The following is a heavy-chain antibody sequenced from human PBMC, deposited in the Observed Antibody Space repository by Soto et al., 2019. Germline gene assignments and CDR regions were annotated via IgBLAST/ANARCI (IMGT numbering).Heavy chain of an antibody. D-gene: IGHD5-18*01. CDR3: ARVGRYGWDFDH. CDR2: INEDGSQK. CDR1: EFSFRSYW. J-gene: IGHJ4*02. V-gene: IGHV3-7*01. Sequence: PGGSLRLSCVASEFSFRSYWMTWVRQAPGKGLEWVALINEDGSQKYYVGSVKGRFIISRDNAKDSVYMQMDSLRAGDTAVYFCARVGRYGWDFDHWGQGTLVTVSS.